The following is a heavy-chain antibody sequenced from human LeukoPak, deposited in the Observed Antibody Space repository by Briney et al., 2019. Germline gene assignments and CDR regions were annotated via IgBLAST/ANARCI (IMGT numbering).Heavy chain of an antibody. D-gene: IGHD3-10*01. J-gene: IGHJ3*02. Sequence: GRSLRLSCAASGFTFSSYGMHWVRQAPGKGLEWVAVISYDGSNKYYADSVKGRFTISRDNSKNTLYLQMNSLRAEDTAVYYCAKDSGYFYGSTDAFDIWGQGTMVTVSS. CDR1: GFTFSSYG. CDR2: ISYDGSNK. CDR3: AKDSGYFYGSTDAFDI. V-gene: IGHV3-30*18.